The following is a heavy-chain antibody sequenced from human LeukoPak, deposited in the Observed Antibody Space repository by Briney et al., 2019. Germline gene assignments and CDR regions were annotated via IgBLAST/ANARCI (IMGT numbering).Heavy chain of an antibody. J-gene: IGHJ4*02. Sequence: GGSLRLSCAASGFTFSGSAMHWVRQASGKGLEWVGRIRSKANSYATAYAASVKGRFTISRDDSKNTAYLQMNSLKTEDTAVYYCTRLGSPGGGSKYYFDYWGQGTLVTVSS. CDR2: IRSKANSYAT. D-gene: IGHD1-26*01. V-gene: IGHV3-73*01. CDR3: TRLGSPGGGSKYYFDY. CDR1: GFTFSGSA.